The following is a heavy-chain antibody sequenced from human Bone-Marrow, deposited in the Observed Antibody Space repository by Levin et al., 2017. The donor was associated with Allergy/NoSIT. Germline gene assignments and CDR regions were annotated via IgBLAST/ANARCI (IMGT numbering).Heavy chain of an antibody. J-gene: IGHJ6*03. V-gene: IGHV4-61*02. CDR1: GGSISSGLYY. CDR3: ATDRLASLYCSSMDV. D-gene: IGHD2-21*01. Sequence: LSQTLSLTCSVSGGSISSGLYYFTWVRQSAGKGLGWLGRIYTTGSTNYNPSLESRVTISRDTFKKEVYLTLSSVTAADTAVYYCATDRLASLYCSSMDVWGRGTTAIVSS. CDR2: IYTTGST.